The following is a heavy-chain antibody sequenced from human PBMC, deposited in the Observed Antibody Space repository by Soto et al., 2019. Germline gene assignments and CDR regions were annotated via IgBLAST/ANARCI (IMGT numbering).Heavy chain of an antibody. D-gene: IGHD6-19*01. CDR3: ARTLYNSGWYPFDY. Sequence: ASVKVSCKTSGYTFITHGISWVRQAPGHGLEWMGWISAYNANTNYAQRFQDRVTMTTDSFSSTVYMELRSLSSDDTAFYYCARTLYNSGWYPFDYWGQGTLVTVSS. CDR1: GYTFITHG. J-gene: IGHJ4*02. V-gene: IGHV1-18*01. CDR2: ISAYNANT.